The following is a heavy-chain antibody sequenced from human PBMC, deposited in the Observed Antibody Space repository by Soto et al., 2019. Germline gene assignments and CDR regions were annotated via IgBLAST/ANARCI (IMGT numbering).Heavy chain of an antibody. CDR1: GFTFSSYG. Sequence: QVQLVESGGGVVQPGRSLRLSCAASGFTFSSYGMHWVRQAPGKGLEWVAVISYDGSNKYYADSVKGRFTISRDNSKNTLYLQMNSLRAEYTAVYYCAKSIAVAAYYFDYWGQGTLVTVSS. D-gene: IGHD6-19*01. CDR3: AKSIAVAAYYFDY. CDR2: ISYDGSNK. J-gene: IGHJ4*02. V-gene: IGHV3-30*18.